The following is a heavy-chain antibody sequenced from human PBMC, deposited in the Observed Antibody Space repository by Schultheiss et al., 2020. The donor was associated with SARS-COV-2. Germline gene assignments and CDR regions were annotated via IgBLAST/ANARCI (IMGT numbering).Heavy chain of an antibody. J-gene: IGHJ4*02. D-gene: IGHD2-15*01. Sequence: GGSLRLSCAASGFLFSRYGMHWVRQAPGKGLEWVAVIWYDGSNKYYADSVKGRFTISRDNSKNTLYLQMNSLRAEDTAVYYCARDGRKVVPAIDHWGQGILVTVSS. CDR2: IWYDGSNK. CDR3: ARDGRKVVPAIDH. V-gene: IGHV3-33*08. CDR1: GFLFSRYG.